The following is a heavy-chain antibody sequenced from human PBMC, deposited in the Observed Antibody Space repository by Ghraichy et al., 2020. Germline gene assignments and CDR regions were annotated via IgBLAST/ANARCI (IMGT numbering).Heavy chain of an antibody. CDR1: GGSFTDYH. D-gene: IGHD2-2*01. Sequence: SETLSLTCAGSGGSFTDYHWNWIRQPPGKGLEWIGEITHSGSTNYNPSLKSRVPISVDTSKNQFSLKLSSVTAADTAVYYCARGAHARYYSAGMDVWGQGTTVTVSS. J-gene: IGHJ6*02. CDR3: ARGAHARYYSAGMDV. V-gene: IGHV4-34*01. CDR2: ITHSGST.